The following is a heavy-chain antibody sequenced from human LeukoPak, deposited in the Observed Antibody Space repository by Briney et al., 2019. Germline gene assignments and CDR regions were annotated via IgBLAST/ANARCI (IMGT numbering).Heavy chain of an antibody. D-gene: IGHD3-3*01. CDR2: ISGSGGNT. J-gene: IGHJ4*02. V-gene: IGHV3-23*01. Sequence: PGGSLRLSCAASGFTFSSYAMSWVRQAPGKGLEWVSAISGSGGNTYYADSVKGRFTISRDNSKNTLYLQMNSLRAEDTAVYYCAKMGRKAIFGVVRTYFDYWGQGTLVTVSS. CDR3: AKMGRKAIFGVVRTYFDY. CDR1: GFTFSSYA.